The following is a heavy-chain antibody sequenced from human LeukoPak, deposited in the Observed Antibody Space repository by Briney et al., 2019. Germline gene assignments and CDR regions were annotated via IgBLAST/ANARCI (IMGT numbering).Heavy chain of an antibody. CDR3: AREVYVSGSYYQDY. J-gene: IGHJ4*02. D-gene: IGHD3-10*01. CDR2: INNDGSST. Sequence: GGSLRLSCAASGFTFSSYWMHWVRQVPGKGLVWVSRINNDGSSTNYADSVKGRFTISRDNAKNTLYLQMNSPRAEDTAVYYCAREVYVSGSYYQDYWGQGTLVTVSS. CDR1: GFTFSSYW. V-gene: IGHV3-74*01.